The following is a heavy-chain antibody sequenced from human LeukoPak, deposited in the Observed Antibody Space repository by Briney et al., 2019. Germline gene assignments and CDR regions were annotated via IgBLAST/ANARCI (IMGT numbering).Heavy chain of an antibody. J-gene: IGHJ3*02. CDR2: IKHDGSEE. CDR3: ASVTVTRVFDI. V-gene: IGHV3-7*02. D-gene: IGHD4-17*01. Sequence: GGSLRLSCAASGFTFSNYWMSWVRQAPGRGLEWVANIKHDGSEEYYVDSVKGRFTISRDNVKKSPNLQKNSVRVEDTVIYYCASVTVTRVFDIWGHGTMATVSS. CDR1: GFTFSNYW.